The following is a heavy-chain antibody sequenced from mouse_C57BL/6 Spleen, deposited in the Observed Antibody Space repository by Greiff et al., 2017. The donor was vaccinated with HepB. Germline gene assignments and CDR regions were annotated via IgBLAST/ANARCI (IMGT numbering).Heavy chain of an antibody. CDR1: GYAFSSSW. J-gene: IGHJ2*01. Sequence: VQLQQSGPELVKPGASVKISCKASGYAFSSSWMNWVKQRPGKGLEWIGRIYPGAGDTNYNGKFKGKATLTADKSSSTAYMQLSSLTSEDSAVYFCAREGVVATDCWGQGTTLTVSS. V-gene: IGHV1-82*01. CDR2: IYPGAGDT. D-gene: IGHD1-1*01. CDR3: AREGVVATDC.